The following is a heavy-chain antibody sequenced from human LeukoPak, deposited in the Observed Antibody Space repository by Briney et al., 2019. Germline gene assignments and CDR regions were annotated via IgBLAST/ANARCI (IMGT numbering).Heavy chain of an antibody. D-gene: IGHD5-18*01. J-gene: IGHJ4*02. V-gene: IGHV3-7*01. CDR1: GFTFSSYW. Sequence: GGSLRLSCAAAGFTFSSYWMSWVRQAPGKGLEWVAKIKQDGSEKYYVDSVKGRFTISRDNAKKSLYLQMNSLRAEDTAVYYCARHLSGVTGYTYGRGIDYWGQGTLVTVSS. CDR3: ARHLSGVTGYTYGRGIDY. CDR2: IKQDGSEK.